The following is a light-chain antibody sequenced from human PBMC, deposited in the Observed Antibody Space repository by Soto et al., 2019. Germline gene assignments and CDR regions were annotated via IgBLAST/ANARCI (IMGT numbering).Light chain of an antibody. J-gene: IGLJ3*02. CDR3: QVWDSSSDHVV. Sequence: SYELTQPPSVSVAPGQTARTTCGGNNIGGKSVHWYQQKPGQAPVLVVNDVSDRPSGIPERFSGSKSGNTATLTISRVEAGDEADYYCQVWDSSSDHVVFGGGTKLTVL. CDR2: DVS. V-gene: IGLV3-21*02. CDR1: NIGGKS.